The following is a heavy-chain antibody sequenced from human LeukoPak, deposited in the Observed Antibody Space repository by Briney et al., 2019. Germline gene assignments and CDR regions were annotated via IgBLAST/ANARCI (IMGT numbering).Heavy chain of an antibody. CDR1: GGTFNSYA. D-gene: IGHD3-9*01. CDR3: ARDSTYYDILTGYYNRNPSDY. CDR2: IIPIFRTA. V-gene: IGHV1-69*01. J-gene: IGHJ4*02. Sequence: ASVKVSCKASGGTFNSYAISWVPQAPGQGLEGMGGIIPIFRTANYAQKFQGRVTITADESTSTAYMELSSLRSDDTAVYYCARDSTYYDILTGYYNRNPSDYWGQGTLVTVSS.